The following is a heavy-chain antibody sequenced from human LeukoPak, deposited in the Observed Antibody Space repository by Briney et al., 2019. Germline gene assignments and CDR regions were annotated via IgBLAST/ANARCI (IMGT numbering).Heavy chain of an antibody. J-gene: IGHJ4*02. Sequence: GGSLRLSCAASGFTFSSYGMSWVRQAPGKGLEWVSSISSSSSYIYYADSVKGRFTISRDNAKNSLYLQMNSLRAEDTAVYYCARSARRRIEYSSSSLDYWGQGTLVTVSS. CDR2: ISSSSSYI. CDR3: ARSARRRIEYSSSSLDY. CDR1: GFTFSSYG. D-gene: IGHD6-6*01. V-gene: IGHV3-21*01.